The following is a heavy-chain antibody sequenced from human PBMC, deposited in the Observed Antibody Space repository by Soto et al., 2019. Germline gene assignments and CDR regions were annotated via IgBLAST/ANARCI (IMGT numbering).Heavy chain of an antibody. CDR3: ARGGGVGVAGSAAFDM. CDR1: GYPVTAYY. V-gene: IGHV1-2*02. D-gene: IGHD3-3*01. CDR2: INPATGAA. Sequence: QLHLVQSGAVVKKPGASVTVSCSASGYPVTAYYMHWVRQAPGRGLEWMGGINPATGAAKYTQTFQGRVNMDRDKSKGKVFMELSGLTSEETAVFSLARGGGVGVAGSAAFDMWGQGTLVTVSS. J-gene: IGHJ3*02.